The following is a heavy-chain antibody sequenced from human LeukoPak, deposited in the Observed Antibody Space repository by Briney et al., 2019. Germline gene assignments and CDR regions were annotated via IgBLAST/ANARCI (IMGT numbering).Heavy chain of an antibody. CDR3: ARGVNSGWGFDY. CDR1: GGSFSGYY. CDR2: INHSGGT. Sequence: GSLRLSCAVYGGSFSGYYWSWIRQPPGKGLEWIGEINHSGGTNYNPSLKSRVTISVDTSKNQFSLKLSSVTAADTAVYYCARGVNSGWGFDYWGQGTLVTVSS. J-gene: IGHJ4*02. D-gene: IGHD6-19*01. V-gene: IGHV4-34*01.